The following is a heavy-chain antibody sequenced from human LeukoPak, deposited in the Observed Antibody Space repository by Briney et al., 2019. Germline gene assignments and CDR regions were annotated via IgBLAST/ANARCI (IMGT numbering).Heavy chain of an antibody. CDR3: ARDGDITMVRGVIDY. CDR1: GFTFSSYG. D-gene: IGHD3-10*01. Sequence: GRSLRLSCAASGFTFSSYGMHWVRKAPGKGLEWVAVIWYDGSNKYYADSVKGRFTISRDNSKNTLYLQMNSLRAEDTAVYYCARDGDITMVRGVIDYWGQGTLVTVSP. V-gene: IGHV3-33*01. CDR2: IWYDGSNK. J-gene: IGHJ4*02.